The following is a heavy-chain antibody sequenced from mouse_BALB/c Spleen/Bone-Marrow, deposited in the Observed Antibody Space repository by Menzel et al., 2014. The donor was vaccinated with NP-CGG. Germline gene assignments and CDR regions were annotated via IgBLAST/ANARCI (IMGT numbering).Heavy chain of an antibody. Sequence: QVQLQQSGPELVKPGASVKISCKASGYAFSISWMNWVKQRPGQGPEWIGRIYPGDGDTNYNGKFKGKATLTADKSSSSAYMQLSSLTSLDSAVYFCARTGPFGYWGQGTLVTVSA. CDR2: IYPGDGDT. D-gene: IGHD4-1*01. J-gene: IGHJ3*01. CDR3: ARTGPFGY. CDR1: GYAFSISW. V-gene: IGHV1-82*01.